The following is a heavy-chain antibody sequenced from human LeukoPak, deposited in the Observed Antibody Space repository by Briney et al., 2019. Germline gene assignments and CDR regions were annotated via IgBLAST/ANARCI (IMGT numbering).Heavy chain of an antibody. CDR3: AREGTSYSYYGMDV. Sequence: SETLSLTCTVSGGSISFYHWSWIRQSPGKGLEWIGYINYNGRTNYNPSLKSRITISLDTSKNQFSLRLNSVTAADTALYYCAREGTSYSYYGMDVWGLGTTVTVSS. CDR2: INYNGRT. D-gene: IGHD1-7*01. CDR1: GGSISFYH. J-gene: IGHJ6*02. V-gene: IGHV4-59*01.